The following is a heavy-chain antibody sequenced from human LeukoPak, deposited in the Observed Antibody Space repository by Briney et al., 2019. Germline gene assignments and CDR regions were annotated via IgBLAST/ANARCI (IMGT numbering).Heavy chain of an antibody. Sequence: GASVKVSCKASGYTFTSYDINWVRQATGQGLEWMGWMNPNSGNTGYAQKFQGRVTMTRNTSIRTTYMELSSLRSEDTAVYYCARGVLSWYFNYCGQGTQVTVSS. CDR2: MNPNSGNT. CDR3: ARGVLSWYFNY. D-gene: IGHD6-13*01. CDR1: GYTFTSYD. V-gene: IGHV1-8*01. J-gene: IGHJ4*02.